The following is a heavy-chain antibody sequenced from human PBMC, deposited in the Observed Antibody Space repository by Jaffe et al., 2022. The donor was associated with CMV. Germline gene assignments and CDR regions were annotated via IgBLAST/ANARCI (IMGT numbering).Heavy chain of an antibody. CDR3: ARGRKFGAQRGPDYYGMDV. CDR1: GGSLSSYY. D-gene: IGHD3-10*01. J-gene: IGHJ6*02. Sequence: QVRLQQWGAGLLKPSETLSLSCTISGGSLSSYYWYWIRQSPGKGLQWIGETHQTAPSNSYSSLEGRVTMSVDTSKNQFSLRLSSVTAADTGIYFCARGRKFGAQRGPDYYGMDVWGQGTTVTVSS. V-gene: IGHV4-34*01. CDR2: THQTAPS.